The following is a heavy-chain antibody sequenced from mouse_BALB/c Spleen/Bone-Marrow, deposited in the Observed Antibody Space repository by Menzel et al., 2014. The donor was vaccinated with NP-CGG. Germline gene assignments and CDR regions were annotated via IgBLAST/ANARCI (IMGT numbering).Heavy chain of an antibody. CDR3: ARWYRDPHFAMDY. Sequence: VMLVESGAELVRPGFSVKISCKASGYAFSSYWMNWVKQRPGQGLEWIGQIYPGDGDTNYNGNFKDKATLTVGRSSSTAFMQLSSLTSEDSAVYFCARWYRDPHFAMDYWGPGTSVTVSS. CDR1: GYAFSSYW. J-gene: IGHJ4*01. V-gene: IGHV1-80*01. CDR2: IYPGDGDT. D-gene: IGHD2-14*01.